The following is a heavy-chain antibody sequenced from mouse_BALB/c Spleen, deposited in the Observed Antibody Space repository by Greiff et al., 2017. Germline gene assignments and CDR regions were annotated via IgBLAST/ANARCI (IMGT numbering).Heavy chain of an antibody. J-gene: IGHJ1*01. D-gene: IGHD2-14*01. CDR2: ISNGGGST. V-gene: IGHV5-12-2*01. CDR3: ARYYRYDVWYFDV. Sequence: EVQLVESGGGLVQPGGSLKLSCAASGFTFSSYTMSWVRQTPEKRLEWVAYISNGGGSTYYPDTVKGRFTISRDNAKNTLYLQMSSLKSEDTAMYYCARYYRYDVWYFDVWGAGTTVTVSS. CDR1: GFTFSSYT.